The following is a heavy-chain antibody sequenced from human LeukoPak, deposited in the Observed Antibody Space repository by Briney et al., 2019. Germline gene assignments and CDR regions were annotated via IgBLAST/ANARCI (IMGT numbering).Heavy chain of an antibody. V-gene: IGHV4-34*01. J-gene: IGHJ6*03. Sequence: SDTLSLTCAVYVESFSVYYWSCLRQPPEEALEWIGEINHSGRTNYNPFLKSRVTISVVTSKNQFSLKLSSATAADTAVYYCARAPMVRGVNNYYYYMDVWGKGTTVTVSS. CDR1: VESFSVYY. CDR3: ARAPMVRGVNNYYYYMDV. D-gene: IGHD3-10*01. CDR2: INHSGRT.